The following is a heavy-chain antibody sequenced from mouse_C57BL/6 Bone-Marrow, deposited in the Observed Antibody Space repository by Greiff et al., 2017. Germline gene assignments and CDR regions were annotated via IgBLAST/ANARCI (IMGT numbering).Heavy chain of an antibody. V-gene: IGHV1-64*01. Sequence: QVHVKQPGAELVKPGASVKLSCTASGYTFTSYWMHWVKQRPGQGLEWIGMIHPNSCSTNYNEKFKSKATLTVDKSSSTAYMQLSSLTSEDSAVYYCARSLRDYAMDYWGQGTSVTVSS. CDR3: ARSLRDYAMDY. CDR1: GYTFTSYW. J-gene: IGHJ4*01. D-gene: IGHD3-3*01. CDR2: IHPNSCST.